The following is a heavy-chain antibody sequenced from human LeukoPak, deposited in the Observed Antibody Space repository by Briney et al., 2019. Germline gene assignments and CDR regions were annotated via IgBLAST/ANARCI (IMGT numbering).Heavy chain of an antibody. J-gene: IGHJ4*02. D-gene: IGHD3-10*01. CDR2: ISWNSGSI. V-gene: IGHV3-9*01. Sequence: GGSLRLSCAASGFTFDDYAMHWVRQAPGKGLEWVSGISWNSGSIGYADSVKSRFTISRDNAKNSLYLQMNSLRAEDTALYYCAKDIFTMVRGVVDYWGQGTLATVSS. CDR3: AKDIFTMVRGVVDY. CDR1: GFTFDDYA.